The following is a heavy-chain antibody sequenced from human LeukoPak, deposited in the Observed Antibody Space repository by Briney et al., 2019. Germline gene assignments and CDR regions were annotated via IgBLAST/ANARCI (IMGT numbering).Heavy chain of an antibody. CDR3: ARHLVKLGIAAPRGEFDP. CDR1: GFTFSSYS. V-gene: IGHV3-21*04. D-gene: IGHD6-13*01. CDR2: ISSSSSYI. Sequence: GSLRLSCAASGFTFSSYSMNWVRQAPGKGLEWVSSISSSSSYIYYADSVKGRFTISRDNVKNSLYLQMNSLRAEDTAVYYCARHLVKLGIAAPRGEFDPWGQGTLVTVSS. J-gene: IGHJ5*02.